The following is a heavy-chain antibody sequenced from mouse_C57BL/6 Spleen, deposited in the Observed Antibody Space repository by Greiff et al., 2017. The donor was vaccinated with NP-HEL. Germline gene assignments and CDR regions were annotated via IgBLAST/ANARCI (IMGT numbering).Heavy chain of an antibody. J-gene: IGHJ3*01. CDR3: ARREYHYGMAY. CDR2: IDPSDSET. V-gene: IGHV1-52*01. Sequence: QVQLQQPGAELVRPGSSVKLSCKASGYTFTSYWMHWVKQRPIQGLEWIGNIDPSDSETHYNQKFKDKATLTVDKSSSTAYMQLSSLTSEDSAVYYWARREYHYGMAYWGQGTLVTVSA. D-gene: IGHD1-1*01. CDR1: GYTFTSYW.